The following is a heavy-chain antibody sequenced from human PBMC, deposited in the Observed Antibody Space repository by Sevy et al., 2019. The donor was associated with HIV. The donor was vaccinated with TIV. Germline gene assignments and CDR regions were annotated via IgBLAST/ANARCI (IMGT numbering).Heavy chain of an antibody. J-gene: IGHJ6*02. CDR1: GFTFSSYG. D-gene: IGHD3-3*01. Sequence: GGSLRLSCAASGFTFSSYGMHWVRQAPGKGLEWVAVIWYDGSNKYYADSVKGRFTISRDNSKNTLYLQMNSLRAEDTAVYYCARDEIPSGSIFGVVIAYCYGMDVWGQGTTVTVSS. V-gene: IGHV3-33*01. CDR3: ARDEIPSGSIFGVVIAYCYGMDV. CDR2: IWYDGSNK.